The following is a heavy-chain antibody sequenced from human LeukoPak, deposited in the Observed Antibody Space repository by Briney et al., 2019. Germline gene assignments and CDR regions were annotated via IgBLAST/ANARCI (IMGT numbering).Heavy chain of an antibody. J-gene: IGHJ4*02. CDR1: GFTFSNYW. Sequence: GGSLRLSCAASGFTFSNYWMSWVRQAPGKGLEWVADIKEDGSEKYYVDSVKGRFTISRDNAKSSLYLQMNSPRAEDTAVYYCARARNLDFWGQGTLVTVSS. CDR2: IKEDGSEK. CDR3: ARARNLDF. V-gene: IGHV3-7*05.